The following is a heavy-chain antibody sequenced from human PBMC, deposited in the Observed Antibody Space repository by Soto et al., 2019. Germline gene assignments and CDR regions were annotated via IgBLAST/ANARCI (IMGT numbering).Heavy chain of an antibody. J-gene: IGHJ4*02. CDR1: GFTFSNYA. V-gene: IGHV3-23*01. D-gene: IGHD6-6*01. CDR3: AKNWDTTSSSSSH. Sequence: GGSLRLSCAASGFTFSNYAMSWVRQAPGKGLEWVSVVSASGGSTYYADSVKGRFTISRDKSKKTLYLQMNSLRAEDTAVYYCAKNWDTTSSSSSHWGQGTLVTVSS. CDR2: VSASGGST.